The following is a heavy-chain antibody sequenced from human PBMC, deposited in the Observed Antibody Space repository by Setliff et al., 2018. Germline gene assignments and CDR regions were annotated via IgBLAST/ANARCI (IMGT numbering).Heavy chain of an antibody. CDR2: IYYRGST. CDR3: AREMEAAGQRAFDI. CDR1: GYSISSGYS. Sequence: SETLSLTCAVSGYSISSGYSWGWIRQPPGKGLEWIASIYYRGSTSYNSSLKSRVSISVDTSKNQFSLNLSSVTAEDTAVYYCAREMEAAGQRAFDIWGQGTMVTVSS. V-gene: IGHV4-38-2*02. J-gene: IGHJ3*02. D-gene: IGHD6-13*01.